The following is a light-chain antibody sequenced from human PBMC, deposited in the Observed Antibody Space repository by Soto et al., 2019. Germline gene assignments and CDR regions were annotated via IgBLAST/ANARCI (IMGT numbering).Light chain of an antibody. J-gene: IGLJ2*01. CDR2: DVS. CDR1: STDFGGYKY. V-gene: IGLV2-11*01. CDR3: QSYDSSLLMV. Sequence: QSALTQPRSVSGSPGQSVSISCAGTSTDFGGYKYVSWYQQHPGKAPKLMIFDVSDRPSGVPDRFSGSKSGNTASLSISGLQPEDEADYYCQSYDSSLLMVFGGGTKLTVL.